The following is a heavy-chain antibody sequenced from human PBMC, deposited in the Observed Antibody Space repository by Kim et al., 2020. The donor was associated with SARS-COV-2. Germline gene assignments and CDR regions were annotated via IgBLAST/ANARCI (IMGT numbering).Heavy chain of an antibody. Sequence: ASVKVSCKASGYTFTGYYMHWVRQAPGQGLEWMGWINPNSGGTNYAQKFQGWVTMTRDTSISTAYMELSRLRSDDTAVYYCARALSPYDILTGYRGGALGYRGQGTLVTVSS. J-gene: IGHJ4*02. CDR3: ARALSPYDILTGYRGGALGY. CDR1: GYTFTGYY. D-gene: IGHD3-9*01. CDR2: INPNSGGT. V-gene: IGHV1-2*04.